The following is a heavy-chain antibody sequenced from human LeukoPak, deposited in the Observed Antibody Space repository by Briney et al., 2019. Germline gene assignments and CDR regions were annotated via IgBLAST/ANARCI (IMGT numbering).Heavy chain of an antibody. CDR3: ARDGRDGYNEERRGFDY. Sequence: ASVKVSCKASGYTFTGYYMHWVRQAPGQGLEWMGWINPNSGGTNYAQKFQGRVTMTRDTSISTAYMELSRLRSDDTAVYYCARDGRDGYNEERRGFDYWGQGTLVTVSS. CDR1: GYTFTGYY. CDR2: INPNSGGT. V-gene: IGHV1-2*02. D-gene: IGHD5-24*01. J-gene: IGHJ4*02.